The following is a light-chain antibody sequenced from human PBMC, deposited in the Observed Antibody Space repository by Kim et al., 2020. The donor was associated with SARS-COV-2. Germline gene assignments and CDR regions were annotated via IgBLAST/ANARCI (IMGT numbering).Light chain of an antibody. CDR2: AAS. V-gene: IGKV1D-16*01. CDR3: QQYDSYPRT. CDR1: QGISSW. Sequence: DIQMTQSPSSLSASVEDTVTITCRASQGISSWLAWYQQKPEKAPKCLLYAASSLQSGVPSRFSGSGSGTEFTLTISSLQPEDFATYYCQQYDSYPRTFGPGTRVEIK. J-gene: IGKJ1*01.